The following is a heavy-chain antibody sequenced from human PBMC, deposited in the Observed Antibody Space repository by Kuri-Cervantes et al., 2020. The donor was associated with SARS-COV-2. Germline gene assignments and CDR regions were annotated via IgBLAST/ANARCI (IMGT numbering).Heavy chain of an antibody. Sequence: GSLRLSCAASGFTFSSYAMSWVRQAPGKGLEWVSVIYSGGSSTYYADSVKGRFTISRDNSKNTLYLQMNSLRAEDTAVYYGAKGGLDSGWGYWGQGTLVTVSS. CDR1: GFTFSSYA. D-gene: IGHD6-19*01. CDR3: AKGGLDSGWGY. CDR2: IYSGGSST. V-gene: IGHV3-23*03. J-gene: IGHJ4*02.